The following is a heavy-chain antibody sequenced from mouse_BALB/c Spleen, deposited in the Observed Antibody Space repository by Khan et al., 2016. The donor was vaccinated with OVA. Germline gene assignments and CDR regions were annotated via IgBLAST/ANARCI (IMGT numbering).Heavy chain of an antibody. D-gene: IGHD1-2*01. CDR2: ISYSGST. CDR3: ARTARIKY. J-gene: IGHJ2*01. V-gene: IGHV3-2*02. Sequence: VQLQQSGPGLVKPSQSLSLTCTVTGYSITSGYGWNWIRQFPGNKLEWMGYISYSGSTNYNPSLKSRTSITRDTSKNQFFLQLNSVTTEYTATYYCARTARIKYWGQGTTLTVSS. CDR1: GYSITSGYG.